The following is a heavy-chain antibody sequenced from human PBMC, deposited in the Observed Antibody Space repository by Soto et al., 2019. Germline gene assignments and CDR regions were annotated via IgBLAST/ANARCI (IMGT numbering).Heavy chain of an antibody. V-gene: IGHV5-51*01. CDR1: GYSFASYW. Sequence: GESLKISCKGSGYSFASYWIGWVRQMPGKGLEWMGVIYPGDSDTRYSPSFQGHVTISADKSISTASLQWSSLKASDTAMYYCARLRFGELLGRPSYYYGKDVWGQGTTVTVS. CDR2: IYPGDSDT. J-gene: IGHJ6*02. D-gene: IGHD3-10*01. CDR3: ARLRFGELLGRPSYYYGKDV.